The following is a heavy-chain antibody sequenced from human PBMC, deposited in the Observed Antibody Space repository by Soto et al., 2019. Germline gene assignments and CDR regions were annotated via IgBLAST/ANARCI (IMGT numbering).Heavy chain of an antibody. Sequence: SETLSLTCTVSGGSISSYYWSWIRQPPGKGLEWIGYIYYSGSTNYNPSLKSRVTISVDKSKNQFSLKLSSVTAADTAVYYCASRIHTFCISTSCSGDKYFRQWGEGPLVTVS. CDR3: ASRIHTFCISTSCSGDKYFRQ. V-gene: IGHV4-59*12. J-gene: IGHJ1*01. CDR2: IYYSGST. CDR1: GGSISSYY. D-gene: IGHD2-2*01.